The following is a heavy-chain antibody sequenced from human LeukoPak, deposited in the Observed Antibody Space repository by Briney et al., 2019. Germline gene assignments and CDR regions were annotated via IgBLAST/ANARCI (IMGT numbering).Heavy chain of an antibody. J-gene: IGHJ6*02. CDR3: AGMTTLGYYYYGMDV. D-gene: IGHD4-11*01. CDR1: GGSISSYY. CDR2: IYYSGST. Sequence: SETLSLTCTVSGGSISSYYWSWIRQPPGKGLEWIGYIYYSGSTNYNPSLKSRVTISVDTSENQFSLKLSSVTAADTAVYYCAGMTTLGYYYYGMDVWGRGTTVTVSS. V-gene: IGHV4-59*08.